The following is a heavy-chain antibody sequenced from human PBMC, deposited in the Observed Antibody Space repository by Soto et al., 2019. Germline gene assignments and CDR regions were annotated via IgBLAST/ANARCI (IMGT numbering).Heavy chain of an antibody. D-gene: IGHD4-17*01. CDR1: GYTFSSYD. CDR2: RNPNSGDT. CDR3: ARVPFITVTQGRYYYHFMDV. V-gene: IGHV1-8*01. J-gene: IGHJ6*03. Sequence: QEQLEQSGAEVKKPGASVKVSCKASGYTFSSYDINWVRQATGQGLEWMGWRNPNSGDTGYAQKFQGRSTMTRNTAISTAYMELSGLRSDDTALYSCARVPFITVTQGRYYYHFMDVWGKGTTVTVSS.